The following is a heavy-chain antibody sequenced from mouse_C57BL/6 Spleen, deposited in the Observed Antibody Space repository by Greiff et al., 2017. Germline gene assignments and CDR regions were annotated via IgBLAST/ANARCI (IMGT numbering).Heavy chain of an antibody. J-gene: IGHJ1*03. V-gene: IGHV5-17*01. D-gene: IGHD2-1*01. CDR1: GFTFSDYG. Sequence: EVKVVESGGGLVKPGGSLKLSCAASGFTFSDYGMHWVRQAPEKGLEWVAYISSGSSTIYYADTVKGRFTLSRDNAKNTLFLQMTSLRSEDSAMFYCERGYGNYNWYFDVWGTGTTGNV. CDR3: ERGYGNYNWYFDV. CDR2: ISSGSSTI.